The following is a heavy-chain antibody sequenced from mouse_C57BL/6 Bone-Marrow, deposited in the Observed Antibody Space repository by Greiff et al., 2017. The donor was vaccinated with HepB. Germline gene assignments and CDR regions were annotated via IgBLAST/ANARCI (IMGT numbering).Heavy chain of an antibody. Sequence: QVQLQQPGAELVKPGASVKLSCKASGYTFTSYWMHWVKQRPGQGLEWIGMIHPNSGSTNYNEKFKSKATLTVDKSSSTAYMQLSSLTSEDSAVYYCAREEDSNFPGFAYWGQGTLVTVSA. D-gene: IGHD2-5*01. CDR3: AREEDSNFPGFAY. J-gene: IGHJ3*01. V-gene: IGHV1-64*01. CDR2: IHPNSGST. CDR1: GYTFTSYW.